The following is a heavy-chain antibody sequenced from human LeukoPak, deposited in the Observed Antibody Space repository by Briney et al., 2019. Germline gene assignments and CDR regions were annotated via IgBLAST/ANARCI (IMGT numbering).Heavy chain of an antibody. V-gene: IGHV4-34*01. CDR3: ARDWYYYGSGSYYFDY. Sequence: SETLSLTCTVSGGSISSYYWSWIRQPPGKGLEWIGEINHSGSTSYNPSLKSRVTISVDTSKNQFSLKLSSVTAADTAVYYCARDWYYYGSGSYYFDYWGQGTLVTVSS. J-gene: IGHJ4*02. CDR1: GGSISSYY. CDR2: INHSGST. D-gene: IGHD3-10*01.